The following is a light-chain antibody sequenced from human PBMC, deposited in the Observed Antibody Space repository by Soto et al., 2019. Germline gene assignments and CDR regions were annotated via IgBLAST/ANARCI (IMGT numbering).Light chain of an antibody. CDR1: QDISSW. Sequence: DIQMTQSPSSVSASVGDRVTITCRASQDISSWVAWYQQKPGKAPKLLISAASSLQSGVPRRFSGSGSGTDFALIISSLQPEDFATYFCQQGDSVPFTFVGGTQVEIK. J-gene: IGKJ4*01. CDR3: QQGDSVPFT. CDR2: AAS. V-gene: IGKV1-12*01.